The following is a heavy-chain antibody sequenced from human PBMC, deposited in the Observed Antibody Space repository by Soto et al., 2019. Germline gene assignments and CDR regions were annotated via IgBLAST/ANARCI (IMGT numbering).Heavy chain of an antibody. V-gene: IGHV3-33*01. D-gene: IGHD3-16*02. CDR2: IWYDGSNK. CDR3: ARDISTRRYRYMSFDY. CDR1: GFTFSSYG. Sequence: SLRLSCAASGFTFSSYGMHWVRQAPGKGLEWVAVIWYDGSNKNYEDSVKGRFTISRDNSKNTLYLQMNSLRAEDTAVYYCARDISTRRYRYMSFDYWGQGNLVTVSS. J-gene: IGHJ4*02.